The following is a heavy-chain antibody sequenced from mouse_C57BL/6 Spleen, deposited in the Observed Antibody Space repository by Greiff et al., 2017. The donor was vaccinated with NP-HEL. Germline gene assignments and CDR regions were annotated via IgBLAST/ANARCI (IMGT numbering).Heavy chain of an antibody. D-gene: IGHD2-1*01. CDR3: ARSKSNGNGYWYFDV. CDR2: IYPGDGDT. Sequence: QVQLKQSGPELVKPGASVKISCKASGYAFSSSWMNWVKQRPGKGLEWIGRIYPGDGDTNYNGKFKGKATLTADKSSSTAYMQLSSLTSEDSAVYFCARSKSNGNGYWYFDVWGTGTTVTVSS. CDR1: GYAFSSSW. V-gene: IGHV1-82*01. J-gene: IGHJ1*03.